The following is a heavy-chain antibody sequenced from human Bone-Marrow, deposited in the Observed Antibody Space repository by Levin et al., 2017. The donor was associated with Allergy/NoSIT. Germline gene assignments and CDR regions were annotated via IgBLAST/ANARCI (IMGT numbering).Heavy chain of an antibody. CDR1: GFTFSSYW. V-gene: IGHV3-7*01. CDR3: ARAPRDY. CDR2: IKQDGSEK. J-gene: IGHJ4*02. Sequence: GESLKISCAASGFTFSSYWMSWVRQAPGKGLEWVANIKQDGSEKHYVDSVKGRFTVSRDNAKNSLYLQMNSLRGEDTAVYDCARAPRDYWGQGTLVTVSS.